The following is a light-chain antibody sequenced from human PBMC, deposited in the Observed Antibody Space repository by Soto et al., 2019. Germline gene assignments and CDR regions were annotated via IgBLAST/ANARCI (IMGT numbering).Light chain of an antibody. CDR3: QHYNNWPPWT. V-gene: IGKV3-15*01. CDR2: DAS. CDR1: QSVSGD. J-gene: IGKJ1*01. Sequence: EIVLTQSPATLSVSPGERATLSCRASQSVSGDLAWYHHKPGQAPRLLIYDASARALDTPARFAGSGSGTEFTLTISSLQSEDFAVYYCQHYNNWPPWTFGQGTKVDIK.